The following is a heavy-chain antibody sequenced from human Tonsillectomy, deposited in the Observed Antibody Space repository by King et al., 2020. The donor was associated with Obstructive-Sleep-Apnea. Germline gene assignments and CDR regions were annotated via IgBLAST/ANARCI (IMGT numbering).Heavy chain of an antibody. Sequence: QWQLVQSGGGVVQPGRSLRLSCAASGFTFSTYPMNWVRQAPGKGLEWVAVISYDGSNKYYADSVKGRFTISRDNSKNTLYLQMNSLRAEDTAVYYCARALTDYYDSSGSDYWGQGTLVTVSS. CDR2: ISYDGSNK. J-gene: IGHJ4*02. V-gene: IGHV3-30*04. D-gene: IGHD3-22*01. CDR1: GFTFSTYP. CDR3: ARALTDYYDSSGSDY.